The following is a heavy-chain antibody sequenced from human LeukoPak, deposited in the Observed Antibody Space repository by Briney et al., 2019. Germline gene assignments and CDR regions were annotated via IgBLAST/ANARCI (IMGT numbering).Heavy chain of an antibody. CDR3: ARGRSTGYPYYFEY. Sequence: ASVTVSCKASGYTFTIYDINWVRQAPGQGLEWMGWMNPNSGSTGYAQRFQGRVTITRNTSISTAYMELSGLRSEDTAVYYCARGRSTGYPYYFEYWGQGTLVTVSS. CDR2: MNPNSGST. V-gene: IGHV1-8*03. D-gene: IGHD5-12*01. J-gene: IGHJ4*02. CDR1: GYTFTIYD.